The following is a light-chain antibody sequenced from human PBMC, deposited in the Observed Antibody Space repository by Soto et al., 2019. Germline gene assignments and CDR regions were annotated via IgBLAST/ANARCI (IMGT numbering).Light chain of an antibody. CDR2: GAS. V-gene: IGKV3-20*01. CDR3: QHYDSFRT. Sequence: DIVLTQSPGTLSLSPGESATLSCRASQSVDSTYIAWYQQKPGQAPRLLIFGASGRATGIPDRFSGSGSGTDFTLTIIRLEPEDFAVYYCQHYDSFRTFGQGTKVEI. CDR1: QSVDSTY. J-gene: IGKJ1*01.